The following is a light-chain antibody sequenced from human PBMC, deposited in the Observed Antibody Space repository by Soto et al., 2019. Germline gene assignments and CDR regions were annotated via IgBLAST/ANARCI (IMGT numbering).Light chain of an antibody. V-gene: IGKV3-15*01. Sequence: EIVMTQSPATLSVSPGERATLSCRASQSVSTNLAWYQQKPGQSPRLLIYGTSTRATDIPARFSGSGSGTEFTLTISSLQSEDSAVYYCHQDNFWPTFGQGTKVEIK. CDR1: QSVSTN. J-gene: IGKJ1*01. CDR3: HQDNFWPT. CDR2: GTS.